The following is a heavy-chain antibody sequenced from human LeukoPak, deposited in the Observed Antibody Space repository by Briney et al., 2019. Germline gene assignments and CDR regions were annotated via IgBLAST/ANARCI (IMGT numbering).Heavy chain of an antibody. Sequence: ASVKVSCKASGYTFTSYGISWVRQAPGQWLECMGWINPNSGGTNYAQKFQGRVTMTRDTSISTAYMELSRLRSDDTAVYYCARGGSGSYFSWLDPWGQGTLVTVSS. CDR2: INPNSGGT. D-gene: IGHD3-10*01. J-gene: IGHJ5*02. CDR3: ARGGSGSYFSWLDP. V-gene: IGHV1-2*02. CDR1: GYTFTSYG.